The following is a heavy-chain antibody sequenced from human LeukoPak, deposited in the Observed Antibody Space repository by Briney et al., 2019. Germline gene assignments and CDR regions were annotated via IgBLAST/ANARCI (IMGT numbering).Heavy chain of an antibody. Sequence: SETLSLTCAVYGGSFSGYYWIWIGQPPGKGGEGIGEINHSGSTNHNPSIKSRVTISVDTSKNQFSLKLSSVTAADTAVYYCAREFYGDYGWFDPWGQGTLVTVSS. CDR2: INHSGST. CDR1: GGSFSGYY. V-gene: IGHV4-34*01. J-gene: IGHJ5*02. D-gene: IGHD4-17*01. CDR3: AREFYGDYGWFDP.